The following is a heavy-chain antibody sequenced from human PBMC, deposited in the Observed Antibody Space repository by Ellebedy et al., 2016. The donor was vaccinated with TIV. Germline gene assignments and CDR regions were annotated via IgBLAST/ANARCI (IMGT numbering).Heavy chain of an antibody. Sequence: GSLRLSXKGSGYSFPRYWIGRVRQMPGKGLEWMGIIYPGDSDTRYSPSFQGQVTISADKSISTAYLQWSSLKASDTAMYYCARLVAANGMDVWGQGTTVTVSS. J-gene: IGHJ6*02. CDR3: ARLVAANGMDV. D-gene: IGHD5-12*01. V-gene: IGHV5-51*01. CDR2: IYPGDSDT. CDR1: GYSFPRYW.